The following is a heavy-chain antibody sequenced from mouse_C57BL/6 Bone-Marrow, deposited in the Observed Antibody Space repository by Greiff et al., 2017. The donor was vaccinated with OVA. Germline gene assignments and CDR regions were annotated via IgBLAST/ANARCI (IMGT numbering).Heavy chain of an antibody. Sequence: DVHLVESEGGLVQPGSSMKLSCTASGFTFSDYYMAWVRQVPEKGLEWVANINYDGSSTYYLDSLKSRFIISRDNAKNILYLQMSSLKSEDTATYYCAREGPRITVVPYYFDYWGQGTTLTVSS. CDR2: INYDGSST. CDR3: AREGPRITVVPYYFDY. D-gene: IGHD1-1*01. V-gene: IGHV5-16*01. J-gene: IGHJ2*01. CDR1: GFTFSDYY.